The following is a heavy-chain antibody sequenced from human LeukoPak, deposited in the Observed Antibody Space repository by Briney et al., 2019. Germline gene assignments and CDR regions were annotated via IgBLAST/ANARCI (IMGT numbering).Heavy chain of an antibody. D-gene: IGHD6-13*01. CDR2: IKQDGSEK. Sequence: PGGSLRLSCAASGFTFSTYYLSWVRQAAGTGLEWVAHIKQDGSEKYYLDSVKGRFTISRDNAKNSLYLQMNSLRAEDTAVYYCARDGSSSWYPLDYWGQGTLVTVSS. V-gene: IGHV3-7*01. CDR1: GFTFSTYY. CDR3: ARDGSSSWYPLDY. J-gene: IGHJ4*02.